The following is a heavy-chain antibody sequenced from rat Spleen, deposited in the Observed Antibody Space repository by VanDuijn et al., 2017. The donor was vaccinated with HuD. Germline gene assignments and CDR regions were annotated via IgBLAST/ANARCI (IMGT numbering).Heavy chain of an antibody. CDR1: GFTFSDYN. CDR2: ISYDGSST. J-gene: IGHJ1*01. D-gene: IGHD1-7*01. V-gene: IGHV5-7*01. Sequence: EVQLVESGGGLVQPGRSLKLSCAASGFTFSDYNMAWVRQAPKKGLEWVSTISYDGSSTYYQDSVQGRFTISRDNAKSTLYLQMDSLRSEDTATYYCARMGGWYFDFWGPGTMVTVSS. CDR3: ARMGGWYFDF.